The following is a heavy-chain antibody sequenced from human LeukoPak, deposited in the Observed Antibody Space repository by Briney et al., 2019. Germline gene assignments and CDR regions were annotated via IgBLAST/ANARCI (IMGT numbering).Heavy chain of an antibody. CDR1: GGSISTYY. CDR3: ARVATAGVNWFDP. V-gene: IGHV4-4*09. J-gene: IGHJ5*02. D-gene: IGHD6-13*01. Sequence: SETLSLTCTVSGGSISTYYWSWIRRPPGKGLEWIAYIHASGPTNYNPSLKSRITISVDTSKNQFSLKLSSVTAADTAVYYCARVATAGVNWFDPWGQGTLVTVSS. CDR2: IHASGPT.